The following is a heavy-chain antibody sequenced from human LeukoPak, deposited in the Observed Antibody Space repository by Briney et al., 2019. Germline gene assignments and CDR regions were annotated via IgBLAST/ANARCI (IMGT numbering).Heavy chain of an antibody. CDR2: IYYSGST. Sequence: SETLSLTCAVSGGSISSYYWSWIGQPRGRGVEGVGYIYYSGSTNYHPSLRSRVPISVDTSTNQFSLKLSSVTAAATAVYYCAAYDFWSGRNYYYYYMDVWGTGTTVTVSS. CDR1: GGSISSYY. D-gene: IGHD3-3*01. V-gene: IGHV4-59*08. CDR3: AAYDFWSGRNYYYYYMDV. J-gene: IGHJ6*03.